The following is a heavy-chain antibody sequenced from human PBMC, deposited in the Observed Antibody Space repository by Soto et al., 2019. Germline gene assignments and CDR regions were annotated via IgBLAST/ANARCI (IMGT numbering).Heavy chain of an antibody. V-gene: IGHV3-48*02. CDR2: ISTTSSSI. Sequence: EVQLVQSGGGLVQPGGSLRLSCAASGFTFSSYSMNWVRQAPGKGLECISYISTTSSSIYYADSVKGRFTISRDNAKNSLFLQMTTLRDEDTAVYYCASKGVAFAYWGQGALVTVSS. J-gene: IGHJ4*02. CDR1: GFTFSSYS. CDR3: ASKGVAFAY. D-gene: IGHD3-3*01.